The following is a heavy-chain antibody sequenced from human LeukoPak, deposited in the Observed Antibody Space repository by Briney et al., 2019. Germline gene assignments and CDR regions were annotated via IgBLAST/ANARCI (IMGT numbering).Heavy chain of an antibody. CDR1: GFTVSSNY. CDR2: IYSGGST. D-gene: IGHD5-18*01. J-gene: IGHJ4*02. Sequence: GGSLRLSCAASGFTVSSNYMSWVRQAPGKGLEWVSVIYSGGSTYYADSVKGRFTISRDNSKNTLYLQMNSLRAEDTAVYYYARLGYSYGSYYFDYWGQGTLVTVSS. V-gene: IGHV3-53*01. CDR3: ARLGYSYGSYYFDY.